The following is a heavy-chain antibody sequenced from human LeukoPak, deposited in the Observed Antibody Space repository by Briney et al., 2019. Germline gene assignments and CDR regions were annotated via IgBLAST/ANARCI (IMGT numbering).Heavy chain of an antibody. CDR1: GFTFSSYS. J-gene: IGHJ4*02. D-gene: IGHD1-1*01. V-gene: IGHV3-21*01. CDR3: VREWPSYKKVWLYDF. CDR2: ISSSSDR. Sequence: GGSLRLSCAASGFTFSSYSMNWVRQAPGKGLEWVSSISSSSDRYYSDSVKGRFTISRDNAKNSLYLQMNSLRAEDTAVYYCVREWPSYKKVWLYDFWGRGAMVTVSS.